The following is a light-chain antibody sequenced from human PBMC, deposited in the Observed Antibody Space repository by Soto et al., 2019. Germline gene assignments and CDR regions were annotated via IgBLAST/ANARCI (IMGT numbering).Light chain of an antibody. V-gene: IGKV1-27*01. CDR3: QKYNSAPLP. J-gene: IGKJ4*01. Sequence: DIQMTQSPSSLSASVGERVIITCRASQGISNYLSWYQQKPGKVPKLLIYAASTLQSGVPSRFSGSRARTDFTLTISSLQPEDVATYYGQKYNSAPLPFGGGTKVEIK. CDR1: QGISNY. CDR2: AAS.